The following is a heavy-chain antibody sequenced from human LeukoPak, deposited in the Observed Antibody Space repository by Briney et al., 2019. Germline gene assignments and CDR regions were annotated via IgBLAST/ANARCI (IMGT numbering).Heavy chain of an antibody. V-gene: IGHV4-59*01. CDR3: ARVVGATRGIDY. CDR1: GGSFSGYY. J-gene: IGHJ4*02. CDR2: IYYSGST. Sequence: PSETLSLTCAVYGGSFSGYYWSWIRQPAGKGLEWIGYIYYSGSTSYNPSLKSRVTISVDTSKNQFSLKLSSVTAADTAVYYCARVVGATRGIDYWGQGTLVTVSS. D-gene: IGHD1-26*01.